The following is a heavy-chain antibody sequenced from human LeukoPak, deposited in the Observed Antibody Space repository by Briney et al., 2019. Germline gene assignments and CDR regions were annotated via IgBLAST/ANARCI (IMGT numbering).Heavy chain of an antibody. CDR1: GFTFNNYA. CDR2: ISGSGGST. J-gene: IGHJ4*02. CDR3: AKPAKTDYADY. Sequence: GGTLRLSCAAYGFTFNNYAMSWVRQAPGKGLEWVSAISGSGGSTYYADSVKGRFTISRDNSKNTLYLQINSLRAGDTAVYYCAKPAKTDYADYWGQGTLVTVSS. V-gene: IGHV3-23*01. D-gene: IGHD1-14*01.